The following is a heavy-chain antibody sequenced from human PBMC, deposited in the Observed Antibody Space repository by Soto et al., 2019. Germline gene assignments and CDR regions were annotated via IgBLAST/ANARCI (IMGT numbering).Heavy chain of an antibody. Sequence: PGGSPRLSCAASGFTFSSYSMNWVRQAPGKGLEWVSSISSSSSYIYYADSVKGRFTISRDNAKNSLYLQMNSLRAEDTAVYYCARDRSYYYDSSGYSPFDYWGQGTLVTVSS. CDR1: GFTFSSYS. J-gene: IGHJ4*02. CDR2: ISSSSSYI. V-gene: IGHV3-21*01. D-gene: IGHD3-22*01. CDR3: ARDRSYYYDSSGYSPFDY.